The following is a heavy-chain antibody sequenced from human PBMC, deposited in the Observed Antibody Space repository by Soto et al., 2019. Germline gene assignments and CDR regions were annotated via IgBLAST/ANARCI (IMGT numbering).Heavy chain of an antibody. CDR3: ARHGSN. J-gene: IGHJ4*02. Sequence: PSETLSLTCTVSGVSISNSSYYWGWIRRPPGKGLEWIGTIYYSGITYYNPSLKSRVTISVDTSMNQFSLKLTSVTAADTAVYYCARHGSNWGQGTLVTVSS. CDR1: GVSISNSSYY. V-gene: IGHV4-39*01. CDR2: IYYSGIT.